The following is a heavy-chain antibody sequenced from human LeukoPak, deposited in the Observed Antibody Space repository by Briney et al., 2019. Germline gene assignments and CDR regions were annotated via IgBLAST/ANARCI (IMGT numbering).Heavy chain of an antibody. CDR1: GYTFTSYG. CDR2: ISAYNGNT. D-gene: IGHD3-3*01. CDR3: ARDRSRLFVVVIIIGWFDP. Sequence: ASVKVSCKASGYTFTSYGISWVRQGPGPGLEWMGWISAYNGNTNYAQKLQGRVTMTTDTSTSTAYMELRSLRSDDTAVYYCARDRSRLFVVVIIIGWFDPWGQGTLVTVSS. V-gene: IGHV1-18*01. J-gene: IGHJ5*02.